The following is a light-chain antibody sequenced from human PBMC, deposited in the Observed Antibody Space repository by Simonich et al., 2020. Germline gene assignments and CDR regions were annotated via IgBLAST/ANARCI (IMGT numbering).Light chain of an antibody. Sequence: QSALTQPASVSGSPGQSITISCTGTSSDVGSYNLVSWYQHHPGKAPKLMSYEGSKRPSGVANRFSGSKSGNTASLTISGLQAEDEADYYCSSYAGSSTYVVFCGGTKLTVL. CDR3: SSYAGSSTYVV. CDR2: EGS. V-gene: IGLV2-23*01. J-gene: IGLJ2*01. CDR1: SSDVGSYNL.